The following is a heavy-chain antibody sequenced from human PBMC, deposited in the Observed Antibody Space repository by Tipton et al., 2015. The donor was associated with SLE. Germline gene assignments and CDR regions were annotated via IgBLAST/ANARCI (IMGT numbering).Heavy chain of an antibody. Sequence: TLSLTCTVSGGSISRYYWSWIRQTPGMGLEWIGCIYYSGNTRYNPSLKSRVTISVDTSKNQFSLKLTSVTAADTAVYFCACIPAAAGRTIPRYYYTVDVWGQGTTVTVSS. CDR3: ACIPAAAGRTIPRYYYTVDV. J-gene: IGHJ6*02. V-gene: IGHV4-59*08. D-gene: IGHD6-13*01. CDR2: IYYSGNT. CDR1: GGSISRYY.